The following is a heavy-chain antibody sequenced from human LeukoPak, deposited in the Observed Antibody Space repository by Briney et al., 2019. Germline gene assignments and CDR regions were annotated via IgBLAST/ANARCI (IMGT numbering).Heavy chain of an antibody. CDR1: GFTFSDYN. V-gene: IGHV3-30*03. CDR3: ARVATGGVQFWYFDL. Sequence: GGSLRLSCAASGFTFSDYNMRWIRQAPGKGLEWVAVISYDGSNKYYADSVKGRFTISRDNSKNTLYLQMNSLRAEDTAVYYCARVATGGVQFWYFDLWGRGTLVTVSS. D-gene: IGHD2-15*01. CDR2: ISYDGSNK. J-gene: IGHJ2*01.